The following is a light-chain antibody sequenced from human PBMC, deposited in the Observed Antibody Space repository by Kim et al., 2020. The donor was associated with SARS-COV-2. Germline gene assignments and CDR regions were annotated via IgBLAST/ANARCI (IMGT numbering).Light chain of an antibody. CDR2: GAS. J-gene: IGKJ1*01. CDR3: QHYGSSRT. CDR1: QSVSSSY. V-gene: IGKV3-20*01. Sequence: EIVLTQSPGTLSLSPGERATLSCRASQSVSSSYLAWYQQKPGQAPRLLVYGASTRATGIPDRFSGSGSGTDFTLTISGLEPEDFAVYYCQHYGSSRTFGQGTKVDIK.